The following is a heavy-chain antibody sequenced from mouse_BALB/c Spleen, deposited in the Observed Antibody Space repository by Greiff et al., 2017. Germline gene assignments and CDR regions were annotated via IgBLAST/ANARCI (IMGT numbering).Heavy chain of an antibody. D-gene: IGHD2-4*01. Sequence: DAGGGLVQPKGSLKLSCAASGFTFNTYAMNWVRQAPGKGLEWVARIRSKSNNYATYYADSVKDRFTISRDDSQSMLYLQMNNLKTEDTAMYYCVSEDYDYPWFAYWGQGTLVTVSA. CDR1: GFTFNTYA. J-gene: IGHJ3*01. CDR3: VSEDYDYPWFAY. V-gene: IGHV10-1*02. CDR2: IRSKSNNYAT.